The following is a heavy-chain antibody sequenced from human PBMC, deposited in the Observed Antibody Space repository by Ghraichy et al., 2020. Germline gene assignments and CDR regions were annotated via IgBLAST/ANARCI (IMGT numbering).Heavy chain of an antibody. CDR2: ISYTGST. Sequence: SETLSLTCSVSGGSISYYYWSWIRQPPGKGLDYIGYISYTGSTNYNPSLKSRVTISVDTSKNQVSLKLSSVTAADTAVYYCARTTSYYYMDVWGKGTTVTVSS. V-gene: IGHV4-59*01. CDR1: GGSISYYY. D-gene: IGHD4-17*01. CDR3: ARTTSYYYMDV. J-gene: IGHJ6*03.